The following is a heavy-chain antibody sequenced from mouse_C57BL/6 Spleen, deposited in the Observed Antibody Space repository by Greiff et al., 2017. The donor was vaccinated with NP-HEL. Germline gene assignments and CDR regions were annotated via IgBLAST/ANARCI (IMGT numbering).Heavy chain of an antibody. V-gene: IGHV1-80*01. J-gene: IGHJ4*01. Sequence: QVQLQQSGAELVKPGASVKISCKASGYAFSSYWLNWVKQRPGKGLEWIGQIYPGDGDTNYNGKFKGKATLTADKSSSTAYMQLSSLTSEDSAVYVCARRGSSYIYAMDYWGQGTSVTVAS. CDR3: ARRGSSYIYAMDY. D-gene: IGHD1-1*01. CDR1: GYAFSSYW. CDR2: IYPGDGDT.